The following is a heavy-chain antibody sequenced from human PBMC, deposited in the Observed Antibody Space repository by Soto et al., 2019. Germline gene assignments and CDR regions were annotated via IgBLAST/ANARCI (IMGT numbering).Heavy chain of an antibody. CDR2: ISAYNGNT. J-gene: IGHJ4*02. CDR1: GYTFTSYG. V-gene: IGHV1-18*04. CDR3: AKEAPRMVYATGGLCDY. Sequence: QVQLVQSGAEVKKPGASVKVSCKASGYTFTSYGISWVRQAPGQGLEWMGWISAYNGNTNYAQKLQGRVTMTTDTSTSTAYMELRSLRSDDTAVYYCAKEAPRMVYATGGLCDYWGQGTLVTVSS. D-gene: IGHD2-8*01.